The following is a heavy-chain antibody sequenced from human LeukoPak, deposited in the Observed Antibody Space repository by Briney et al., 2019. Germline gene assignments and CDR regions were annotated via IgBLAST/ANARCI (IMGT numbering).Heavy chain of an antibody. D-gene: IGHD4-11*01. CDR2: MNPNSGNT. CDR1: GYTLTSYD. V-gene: IGHV1-8*01. J-gene: IGHJ3*02. Sequence: ASVTVSFKASGYTLTSYDINWVRQAAGQGREWMGWMNPNSGNTGYAQKFQGRVTMNRNTSISTAYMELSSLRSEDTAVYYCARRRSAKTFFHYSLNDAFDIWGQGTMVSVSS. CDR3: ARRRSAKTFFHYSLNDAFDI.